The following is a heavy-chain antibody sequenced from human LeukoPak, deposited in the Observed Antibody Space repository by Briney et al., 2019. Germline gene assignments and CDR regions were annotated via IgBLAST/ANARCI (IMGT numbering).Heavy chain of an antibody. V-gene: IGHV3-21*01. Sequence: GGSLRLSCAASGFTFSSYSMNWVRQAPGKGLEWVSFISSSSSYIYYADSVKGRFTISRDNAKNSLYLQMNSPRAEDTAVYYCARVVSDRSGWTDYWGQGTLVTVSS. CDR2: ISSSSSYI. J-gene: IGHJ4*02. CDR1: GFTFSSYS. CDR3: ARVVSDRSGWTDY. D-gene: IGHD3-10*01.